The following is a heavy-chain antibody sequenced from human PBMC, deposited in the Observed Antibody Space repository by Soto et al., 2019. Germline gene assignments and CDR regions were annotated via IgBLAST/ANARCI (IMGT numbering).Heavy chain of an antibody. J-gene: IGHJ5*02. V-gene: IGHV1-18*01. D-gene: IGHD3-3*01. CDR1: GYTFTSYG. CDR2: ISAYNGNT. CDR3: ARDPHEYWTSYWFDP. Sequence: ASVKVSCKASGYTFTSYGISWVRQAPGQGLEWMGWISAYNGNTNYAQKLQGRVTMTTDTSTSTAYMELRSLRSDDTAVYYCARDPHEYWTSYWFDPWGQGTLGTVSS.